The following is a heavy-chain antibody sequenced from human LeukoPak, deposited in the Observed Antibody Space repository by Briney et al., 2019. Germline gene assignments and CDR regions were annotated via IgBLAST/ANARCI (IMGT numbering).Heavy chain of an antibody. CDR2: ISAYNGNT. Sequence: ASVKVSCKASGYTFTGYYMHWVRQAPGQGLEWVGWISAYNGNTNYAQKLQGRVTMTTDTSTSTAYMELRSLRSDDTAVYYCASTPISGPPRFDYWGQGTLVTVSS. CDR3: ASTPISGPPRFDY. D-gene: IGHD3-3*02. V-gene: IGHV1-18*04. CDR1: GYTFTGYY. J-gene: IGHJ4*02.